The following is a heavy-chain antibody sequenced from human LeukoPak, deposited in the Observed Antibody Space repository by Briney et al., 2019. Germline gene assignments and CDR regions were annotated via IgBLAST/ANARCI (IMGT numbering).Heavy chain of an antibody. J-gene: IGHJ4*02. CDR2: MNPNSGNT. Sequence: ASVKVSCKASGYTFTSYDINWVRQATGQGLEWMGWMNPNSGNTGYAQKFQGRVTMTRNTSISTAYMELSSLRSEDTAMYYCARLSGAPVRHPIYHFDYWGQGTLVTVSS. CDR3: ARLSGAPVRHPIYHFDY. V-gene: IGHV1-8*01. D-gene: IGHD2-2*02. CDR1: GYTFTSYD.